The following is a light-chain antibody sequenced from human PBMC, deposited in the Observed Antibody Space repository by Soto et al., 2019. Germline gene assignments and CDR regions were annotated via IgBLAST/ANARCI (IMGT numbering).Light chain of an antibody. CDR3: QQCKIYPFT. J-gene: IGKJ4*02. CDR2: AAS. Sequence: DLQLTQSPSFLSASVGDRVTITCRASQGINDYLAWYQQKPGKTPKLLIYAASTLQSEVPSRFSDFASETEFTLTISCLQPEDFAIYYCQQCKIYPFTFCGGNKVDIK. CDR1: QGINDY. V-gene: IGKV1-9*01.